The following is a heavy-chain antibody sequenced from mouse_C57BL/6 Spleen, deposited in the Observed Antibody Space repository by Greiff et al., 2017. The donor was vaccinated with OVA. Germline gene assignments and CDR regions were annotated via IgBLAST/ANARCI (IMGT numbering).Heavy chain of an antibody. CDR3: ARRGYGSREFDY. CDR1: GYTFTSYW. Sequence: VQLQQPGAELVKPGASVTLSCKASGYTFTSYWMQWVKQRPGQGLEWIGEIDPSDSYTNYNQKFKGKATLTVDTSSSTAYMQLSSLTSEDSAVYYCARRGYGSREFDYWGQGTTLTVSS. CDR2: IDPSDSYT. J-gene: IGHJ2*01. D-gene: IGHD1-1*01. V-gene: IGHV1-50*01.